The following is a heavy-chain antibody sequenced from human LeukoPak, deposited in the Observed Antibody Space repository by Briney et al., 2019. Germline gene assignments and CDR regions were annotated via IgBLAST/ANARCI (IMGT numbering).Heavy chain of an antibody. CDR3: ATALGYYDISGYYYG. Sequence: ASVKVSCKASGYTFTGYYMHWVRQAPGQGLEWMGWINPNSGGTNYAQKFQGRVTMTRDTSLSTAYMELRRLRSDDTAVYYCATALGYYDISGYYYGWGQGTLLTVSS. CDR2: INPNSGGT. J-gene: IGHJ4*02. CDR1: GYTFTGYY. V-gene: IGHV1-2*02. D-gene: IGHD3-22*01.